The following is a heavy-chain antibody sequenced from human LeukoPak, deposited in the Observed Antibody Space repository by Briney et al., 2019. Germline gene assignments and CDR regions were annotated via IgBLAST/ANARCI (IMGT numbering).Heavy chain of an antibody. CDR3: ARFYSGYDWYSWFAP. Sequence: SQTLSLTCAVYGASFSGYYWGSIRHPPGKWLDLIGEINHIVSTNYNPSLRSRVTISVETSKNQFSLKLSAVTAADPAGFYFARFYSGYDWYSWFAPWGQGTLVTVSS. J-gene: IGHJ5*02. CDR2: INHIVST. D-gene: IGHD5-12*01. V-gene: IGHV4-34*01. CDR1: GASFSGYY.